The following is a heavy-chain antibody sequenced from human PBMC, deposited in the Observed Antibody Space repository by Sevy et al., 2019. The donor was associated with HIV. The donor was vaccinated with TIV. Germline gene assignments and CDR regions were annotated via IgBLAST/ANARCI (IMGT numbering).Heavy chain of an antibody. CDR1: GFSFSSHW. V-gene: IGHV3-74*01. CDR2: INIDGRST. J-gene: IGHJ6*02. CDR3: AREANSGVAEYDYFARDV. D-gene: IGHD3-3*01. Sequence: GGSLRLSCSGSGFSFSSHWMHWVRQVPGKGLLWVALINIDGRSTNYADSVKGRFTSPRGNGNDTLYLQMNSLRAEDTAVYDCAREANSGVAEYDYFARDVWGRGTTVTVSS.